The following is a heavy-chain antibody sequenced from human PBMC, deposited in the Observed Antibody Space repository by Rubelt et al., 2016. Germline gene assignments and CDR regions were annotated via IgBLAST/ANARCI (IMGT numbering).Heavy chain of an antibody. Sequence: QVQLVQSGAEVKKPGASVKVSCKASGYTFTSYGISWVRQAPGQGLEWMGWISAYNGNTNYARKPPGRATRTTEPSTSTAYMELRSLRSDDTAVYYCARDKEWLATRGFQNWFDPWGQGTLVTVSS. CDR2: ISAYNGNT. CDR3: ARDKEWLATRGFQNWFDP. V-gene: IGHV1-18*01. D-gene: IGHD6-19*01. J-gene: IGHJ5*02. CDR1: GYTFTSYG.